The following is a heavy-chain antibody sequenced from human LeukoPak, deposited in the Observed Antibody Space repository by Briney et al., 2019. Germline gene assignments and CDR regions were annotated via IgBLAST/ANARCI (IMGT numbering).Heavy chain of an antibody. V-gene: IGHV3-48*03. CDR3: AELGITMIGGV. CDR1: GFTFSSYE. D-gene: IGHD3-10*02. CDR2: ISSSGSTI. Sequence: GGSLRLFCAASGFTFSSYEMNWVREATGEGLEWVSYISSSGSTIYYADSVKGGFTISRDNAKNSLYLQMNSLSAEDTAVYYCAELGITMIGGVWGKGTTVTISS. J-gene: IGHJ6*04.